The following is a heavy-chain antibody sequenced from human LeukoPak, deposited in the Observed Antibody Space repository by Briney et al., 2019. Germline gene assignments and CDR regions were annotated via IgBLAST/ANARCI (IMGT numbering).Heavy chain of an antibody. CDR2: ISAYNGNT. D-gene: IGHD4-17*01. J-gene: IGHJ5*02. V-gene: IGHV1-18*01. CDR3: ASSGGDYGDYTNWFDP. CDR1: GYTFTSYG. Sequence: GASVKVSCKASGYTFTSYGISWVRQAPGQGLEWMGWISAYNGNTNYAQKLQGRVTITTDESTSTAYMELSSLRSEDTAVYYCASSGGDYGDYTNWFDPWGQGTLVTVSS.